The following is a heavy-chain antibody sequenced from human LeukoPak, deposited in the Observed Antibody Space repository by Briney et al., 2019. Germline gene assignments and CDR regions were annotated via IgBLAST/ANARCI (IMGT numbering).Heavy chain of an antibody. CDR2: ISSSGSTI. V-gene: IGHV3-48*03. D-gene: IGHD3-22*01. CDR3: ARWDKTYYYDSSGYALGRVWFDP. Sequence: PGGSLRLSCAASGFTFSSYEMNWVRQAPGKGLEWVSYISSSGSTIYYADSVKGRSTISRDNAKNSLYLQMNSLRAEDAAVYYCARWDKTYYYDSSGYALGRVWFDPWGQGTLVTVSS. CDR1: GFTFSSYE. J-gene: IGHJ5*02.